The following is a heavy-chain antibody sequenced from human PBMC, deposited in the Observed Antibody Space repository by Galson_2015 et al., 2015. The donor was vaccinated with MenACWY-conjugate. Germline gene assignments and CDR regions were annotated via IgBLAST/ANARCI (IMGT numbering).Heavy chain of an antibody. CDR2: IKADGSFS. Sequence: SLRLSCAASGFTFNNYWMHWVRHPPGKGLEWISYIKADGSFSNYADSVKGRFTTSTDNAKNMVYLQMDGLGDEDTAVYFCARDNNWPFDSWGQGTLVTVSS. V-gene: IGHV3-74*01. CDR3: ARDNNWPFDS. J-gene: IGHJ4*02. CDR1: GFTFNNYW. D-gene: IGHD1-1*01.